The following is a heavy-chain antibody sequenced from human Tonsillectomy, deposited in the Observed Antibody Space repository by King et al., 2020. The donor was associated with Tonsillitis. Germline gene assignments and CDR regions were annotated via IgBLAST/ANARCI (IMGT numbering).Heavy chain of an antibody. Sequence: VQLQQWGAGLLKSSETLSLTCAVYGGSFSGYYWNWIRQPPGKGLEWIGEINHSGNTNYNPSLKSRVTLSVDTAKNQFSLKLNSVTAADTAVYYCARGEACDYWGQGTLVTVSS. V-gene: IGHV4-34*01. CDR1: GGSFSGYY. CDR2: INHSGNT. J-gene: IGHJ4*02. CDR3: ARGEACDY.